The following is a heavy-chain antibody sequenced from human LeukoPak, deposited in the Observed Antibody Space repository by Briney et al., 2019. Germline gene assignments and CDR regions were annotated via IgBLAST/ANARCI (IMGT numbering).Heavy chain of an antibody. D-gene: IGHD4-23*01. CDR3: ARHESGKVFDY. V-gene: IGHV4-39*01. J-gene: IGHJ4*02. CDR1: GGSISSSSYY. CDR2: IYYSGST. Sequence: KPSETLSLTCTVSGGSISSSSYYWRWPRQPPGKGLEWIGSIYYSGSTYYNPSLKSRVSISVDKSKNQFSLKLSAVTAADTAVYYCARHESGKVFDYWGKGNLVTVSS.